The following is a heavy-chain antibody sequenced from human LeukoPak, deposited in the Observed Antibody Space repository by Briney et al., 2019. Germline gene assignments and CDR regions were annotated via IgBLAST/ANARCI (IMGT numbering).Heavy chain of an antibody. V-gene: IGHV3-23*01. CDR1: GFTFSNYA. CDR3: AKERFSISSAIEFDF. Sequence: PGGSLRLSCAASGFTFSNYAMSWVRQTPGKGLEWVSGINGGGGTTYYSDSVKGRFTISRDNSKSTFYLQMDSLRDEDTAIYYCAKERFSISSAIEFDFWGRGTLVTVSS. J-gene: IGHJ4*02. CDR2: INGGGGTT. D-gene: IGHD3-3*02.